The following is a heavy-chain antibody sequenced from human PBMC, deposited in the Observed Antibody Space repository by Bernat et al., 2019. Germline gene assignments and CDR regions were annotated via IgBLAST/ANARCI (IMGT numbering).Heavy chain of an antibody. J-gene: IGHJ4*02. CDR2: ISGSDATI. V-gene: IGHV3-48*01. CDR1: GFTFSSYS. D-gene: IGHD3-10*01. CDR3: VRRQLWFSD. Sequence: EVQLVESGGGLVQPGGSLRLSCAASGFTFSSYSMNWVRQAPGKGLEWVAFISGSDATIPYADSVKGRFTISRDNGRNSLYLQVNSLRAEDTAVYYCVRRQLWFSDWGQGTLVTVSS.